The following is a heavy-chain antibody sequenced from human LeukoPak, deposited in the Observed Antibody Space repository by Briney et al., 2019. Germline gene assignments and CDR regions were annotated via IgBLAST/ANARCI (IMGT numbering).Heavy chain of an antibody. D-gene: IGHD5-24*01. CDR2: ISYDGSNK. V-gene: IGHV3-30*04. J-gene: IGHJ6*03. Sequence: PGRSLRLSCAASGFTFSSYAMHGVRQAPGKGLEWVAVISYDGSNKYYADSVKGRFTISRDNSKNTLYLQMNSLRAEDTAVYYCARDRRGVGYRPQYYYYYYMDVWGKGTTVTVSS. CDR3: ARDRRGVGYRPQYYYYYYMDV. CDR1: GFTFSSYA.